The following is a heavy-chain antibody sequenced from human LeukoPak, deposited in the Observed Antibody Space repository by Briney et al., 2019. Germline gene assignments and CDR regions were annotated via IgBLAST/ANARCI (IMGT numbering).Heavy chain of an antibody. Sequence: GGSLRLSCAASGFTFSSYEMNWVRQAPGKGLEWVSVIYSGGSTYYADSVKGRFTISRDNSKNTLYLQMNSLRAEDTAVYYCARARAYCGGDCFKEFDYWGQGTLVTVSS. CDR3: ARARAYCGGDCFKEFDY. CDR1: GFTFSSYE. CDR2: IYSGGST. V-gene: IGHV3-66*01. J-gene: IGHJ4*02. D-gene: IGHD2-21*02.